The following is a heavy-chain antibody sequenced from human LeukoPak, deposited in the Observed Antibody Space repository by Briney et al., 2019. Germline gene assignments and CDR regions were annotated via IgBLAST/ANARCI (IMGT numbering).Heavy chain of an antibody. D-gene: IGHD3-22*01. V-gene: IGHV3-21*01. CDR2: ISSSSSYI. J-gene: IGHJ4*02. Sequence: GGSLRLSCAASGFTVSSNYMTWVRQAPGKGLEWVSSISSSSSYIYYADSVKGRFTISRDNAKNSLYLQMNSLRAEDTAVYYCARIAYYYDSIGRPFDYWGQGTLVTVSS. CDR1: GFTVSSNY. CDR3: ARIAYYYDSIGRPFDY.